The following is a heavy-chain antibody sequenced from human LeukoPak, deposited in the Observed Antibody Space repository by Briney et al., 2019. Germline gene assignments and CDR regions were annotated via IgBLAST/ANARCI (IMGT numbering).Heavy chain of an antibody. D-gene: IGHD2-2*02. CDR2: INHSGST. J-gene: IGHJ4*02. CDR1: GGSFSGYY. Sequence: SETLSLTCAVYGGSFSGYYWSWIRQPPGKGLEWIGEINHSGSTNYNPSLKSRVTISADTSKNQFSLKLSSVTAADTAVYYCAGSGCSSTSCYINYWGQGTLVTVSS. V-gene: IGHV4-34*01. CDR3: AGSGCSSTSCYINY.